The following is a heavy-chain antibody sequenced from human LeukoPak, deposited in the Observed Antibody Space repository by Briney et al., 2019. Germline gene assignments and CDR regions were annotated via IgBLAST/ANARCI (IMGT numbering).Heavy chain of an antibody. CDR2: ISSSGSTI. Sequence: GGSLRLSCAASGFAFSSYEMNWVRQAPGQGVEWVSYISSSGSTIYYADSVKGRFTISRDNAKNSLYLQMNSLRAEDTAVYYCASGPDAFDIWGQGTMVTVSS. CDR1: GFAFSSYE. J-gene: IGHJ3*02. CDR3: ASGPDAFDI. V-gene: IGHV3-48*03.